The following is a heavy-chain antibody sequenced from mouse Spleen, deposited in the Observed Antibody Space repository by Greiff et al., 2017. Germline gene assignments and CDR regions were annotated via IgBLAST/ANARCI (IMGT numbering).Heavy chain of an antibody. D-gene: IGHD3-3*01. J-gene: IGHJ3*01. Sequence: QVQLKESGAELARPGASVKLSCKASGYTFTSYGISWVKQRTGQGLEWIGEIYPRSGNTYYNEKFKGKATLTADKSSSTAYMELRSLTSEDSAVYFCGGDGGFAYWGQGTLVTVSA. CDR2: IYPRSGNT. CDR3: GGDGGFAY. CDR1: GYTFTSYG. V-gene: IGHV1-81*01.